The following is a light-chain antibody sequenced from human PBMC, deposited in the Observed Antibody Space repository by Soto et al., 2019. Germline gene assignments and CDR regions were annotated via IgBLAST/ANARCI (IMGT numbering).Light chain of an antibody. CDR1: SSDVGGYNY. J-gene: IGLJ1*01. Sequence: QSVLTQPASVSGSPGQSITISCTGTSSDVGGYNYVSWYQQHPGKAPKLMIYEVINRPSGVSSRFSGSKSGNTASPTISGLQAEDEADYYCTSYTTTNTHVFGTGTKVTVL. CDR2: EVI. V-gene: IGLV2-14*03. CDR3: TSYTTTNTHV.